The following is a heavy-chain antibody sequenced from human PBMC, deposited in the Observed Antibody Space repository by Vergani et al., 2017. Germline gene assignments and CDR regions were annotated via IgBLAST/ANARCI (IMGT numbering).Heavy chain of an antibody. D-gene: IGHD6-6*01. V-gene: IGHV3-9*02. CDR3: AKDLGTSSGGGWFDP. Sequence: EVQLEESGGGLVLPGRSLRLSCVASGFPSAGYAMQWVRQAPGKGLEWVSGISWNSNSIGYADSVKGRFTISRDNAKNYLYLQMNSLRAEDTALYYCAKDLGTSSGGGWFDPWGQGTLVTVSS. CDR2: ISWNSNSI. CDR1: GFPSAGYA. J-gene: IGHJ5*02.